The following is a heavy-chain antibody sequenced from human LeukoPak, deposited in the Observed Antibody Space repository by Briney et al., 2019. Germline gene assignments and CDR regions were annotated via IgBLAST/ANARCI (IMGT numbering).Heavy chain of an antibody. V-gene: IGHV4-59*11. CDR3: AREYSSGWSGTGY. J-gene: IGHJ4*02. Sequence: SETLSLTCTVSGGSISSHYWSWIRQPPGKGLEWIGYVYYSGSTNYNPSLESRVTISVDTSKNQFSLKLSSVTAADTAEYYCAREYSSGWSGTGYWGQGTLVTVSS. CDR1: GGSISSHY. D-gene: IGHD6-19*01. CDR2: VYYSGST.